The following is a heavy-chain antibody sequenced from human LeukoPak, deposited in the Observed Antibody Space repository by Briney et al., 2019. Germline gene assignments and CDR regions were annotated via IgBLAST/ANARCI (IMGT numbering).Heavy chain of an antibody. J-gene: IGHJ6*02. CDR2: IWYDGGNK. D-gene: IGHD2-2*01. CDR3: ARDPAGPAITSYYYGMDV. CDR1: GFTFSSYG. Sequence: QPGRSLRLSCAASGFTFSSYGMHWVRQAPGKGLEWVAVIWYDGGNKYYGDSVKGRFTISRDNSKKTLYLQMNSLRAEDTAVYYCARDPAGPAITSYYYGMDVWGQGTTVTVSS. V-gene: IGHV3-33*01.